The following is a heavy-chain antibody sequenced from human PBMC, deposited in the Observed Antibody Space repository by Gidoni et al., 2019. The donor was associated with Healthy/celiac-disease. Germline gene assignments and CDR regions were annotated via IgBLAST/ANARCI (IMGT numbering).Heavy chain of an antibody. CDR3: ARDFIQYCGGDCFSDY. J-gene: IGHJ4*02. CDR1: GFTVSSYS. D-gene: IGHD2-21*02. V-gene: IGHV3-21*01. Sequence: EVQLVESGGGLVKPGGSLRLSCAASGFTVSSYSMNWVRQAPGKGLEWVSSISSSSNYIYYADSVKGRFTISRDNAKNSLYLQMNSLRAEDTAVYYCARDFIQYCGGDCFSDYWGQGTLVTVSS. CDR2: ISSSSNYI.